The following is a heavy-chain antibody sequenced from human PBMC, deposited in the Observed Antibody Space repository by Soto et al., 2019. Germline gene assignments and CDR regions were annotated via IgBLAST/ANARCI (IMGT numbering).Heavy chain of an antibody. CDR2: IIPVFGAP. J-gene: IGHJ4*02. Sequence: QVQLVQSGAEVKRPGSSVTVSCKASGVVFSTYAITWVRQAPGQGLEWMGVIIPVFGAPKYAQRFQGRVTITADESTSTAYMELTSLRSDHTAIYYCARDWCKTDACYSGLEYWGQGTLVTFSS. CDR1: GVVFSTYA. V-gene: IGHV1-69*01. CDR3: ARDWCKTDACYSGLEY. D-gene: IGHD2-15*01.